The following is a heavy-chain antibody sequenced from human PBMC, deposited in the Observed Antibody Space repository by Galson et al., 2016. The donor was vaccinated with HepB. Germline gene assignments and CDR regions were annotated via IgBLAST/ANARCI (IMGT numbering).Heavy chain of an antibody. CDR1: GGSISNDYW. CDR3: TRGTLGTAATMAFDY. CDR2: IYQTGTA. Sequence: ETLSLTCAVSGGSISNDYWWSWVRQSPGKGLEWIGEIYQTGTANYDPSFTRRATTSVDKSKNQFSLRLDSVTAADTAVYYCTRGTLGTAATMAFDYWGQGTLVSVSS. D-gene: IGHD4/OR15-4a*01. J-gene: IGHJ4*02. V-gene: IGHV4-4*02.